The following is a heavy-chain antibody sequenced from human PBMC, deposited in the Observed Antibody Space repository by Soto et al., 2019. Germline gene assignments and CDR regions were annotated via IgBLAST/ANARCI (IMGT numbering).Heavy chain of an antibody. CDR2: INPNSGGT. D-gene: IGHD6-6*01. V-gene: IGHV1-2*02. J-gene: IGHJ6*02. CDR3: ARDLGIAARLNYYGMDV. CDR1: GYTFTGYY. Sequence: QVQLVQSGAEVKKPGASVKVSCKASGYTFTGYYMHWVRQAPGQGLEWMGWINPNSGGTNYAQKLQGRVTMTTDTSTSTAYMELRSLRSDDTAVYYCARDLGIAARLNYYGMDVWGQGTTVTVSS.